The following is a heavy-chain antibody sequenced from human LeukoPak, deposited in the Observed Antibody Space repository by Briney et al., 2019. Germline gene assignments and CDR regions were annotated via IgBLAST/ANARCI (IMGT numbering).Heavy chain of an antibody. Sequence: SETLSLTCTVSGVSITSSSNYWGWIRQPPGKGLEWIGYIYYSGRTNYHTSLKSRVTISVDTSKNQFSLKLSSVTAADTAVYYCARDKELGYWGQGTLVTVSS. V-gene: IGHV4-61*01. CDR3: ARDKELGY. CDR1: GVSITSSSNY. D-gene: IGHD3-10*01. J-gene: IGHJ4*02. CDR2: IYYSGRT.